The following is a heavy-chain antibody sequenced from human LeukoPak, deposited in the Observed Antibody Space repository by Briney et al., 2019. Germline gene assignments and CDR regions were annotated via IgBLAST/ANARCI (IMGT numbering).Heavy chain of an antibody. J-gene: IGHJ4*02. D-gene: IGHD5-12*01. CDR3: AKLLSGYDRFDY. CDR2: IRYDGSNK. CDR1: GFNFSSYG. V-gene: IGHV3-30*02. Sequence: GGSLRLSCAASGFNFSSYGMHWVRQAPGKGLEWVAFIRYDGSNKYYADSVKGRFTISRDNSKNTLYLQMNSLRAEDTAVYYCAKLLSGYDRFDYWGQGTLVTVSS.